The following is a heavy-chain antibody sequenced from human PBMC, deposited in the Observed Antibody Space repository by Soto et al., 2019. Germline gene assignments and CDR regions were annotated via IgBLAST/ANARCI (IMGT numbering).Heavy chain of an antibody. CDR3: AREKGLWFGESYYYYYGMDV. J-gene: IGHJ6*02. CDR1: GYTFTSYD. V-gene: IGHV1-8*01. CDR2: MNPNSGNT. Sequence: GASVKVSCKASGYTFTSYDINWVRQATGQGLEWMGWMNPNSGNTGYAQKFQGRVTMTRNTSISTAYMELSSLRSEDTAVYYCAREKGLWFGESYYYYYGMDVWGQGTTVTVSS. D-gene: IGHD3-10*01.